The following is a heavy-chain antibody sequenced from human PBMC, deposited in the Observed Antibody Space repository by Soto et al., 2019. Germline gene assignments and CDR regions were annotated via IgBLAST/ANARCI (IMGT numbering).Heavy chain of an antibody. D-gene: IGHD2-21*01. CDR2: IYWDDDH. V-gene: IGHV2-5*02. CDR1: GFSLSSNGVG. CDR3: AQEIYSSNPFDT. J-gene: IGHJ4*02. Sequence: QITLRESGPALVRPTQTLTLTCTFSGFSLSSNGVGMGWIRQPPGKALEWLALIYWDDDHRYSPYLKTRLTITKDTSKKQVVLTMTKLDPMDKAAYYCAQEIYSSNPFDTWGQGTLVTVSS.